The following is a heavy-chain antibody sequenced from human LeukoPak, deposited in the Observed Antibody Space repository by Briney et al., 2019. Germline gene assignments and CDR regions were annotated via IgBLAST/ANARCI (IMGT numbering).Heavy chain of an antibody. CDR2: ISYDGSNK. D-gene: IGHD2-2*01. CDR3: AKFGYCSSTSCYDAFDI. J-gene: IGHJ3*02. CDR1: GFTFSSYG. V-gene: IGHV3-30*18. Sequence: GGSLRLSCAASGFTFSSYGMHWARQAPGKGLEWVAVISYDGSNKYYADSVKGRFTISRDNSKNTLYLQMNCLRAEDTAVYYCAKFGYCSSTSCYDAFDIWGQGTMVTVSS.